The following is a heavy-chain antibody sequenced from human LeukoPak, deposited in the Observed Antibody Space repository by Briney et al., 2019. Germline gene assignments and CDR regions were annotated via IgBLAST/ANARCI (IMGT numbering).Heavy chain of an antibody. CDR1: GGSISSYY. Sequence: PSETLSLTCTVPGGSISSYYWSWSRQPPGKGLEWIGYVYTSGSANYNPSLKCRVTILVDTSKTQFSLKLSSVTAADTAVYYCESRYCSSTSCGDYWYFDLWGRGTLVTVSS. CDR2: VYTSGSA. V-gene: IGHV4-4*09. CDR3: ESRYCSSTSCGDYWYFDL. D-gene: IGHD2-2*01. J-gene: IGHJ2*01.